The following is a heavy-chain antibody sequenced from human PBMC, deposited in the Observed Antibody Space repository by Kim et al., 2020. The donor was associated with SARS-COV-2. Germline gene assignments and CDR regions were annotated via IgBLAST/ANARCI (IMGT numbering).Heavy chain of an antibody. J-gene: IGHJ5*02. Sequence: ASVKVSCKASGYTFTGYYMHGVRQAPGQGLEWMGRINPNSGGTNYAQKFQGRVTMTRDTSISTAYMELSRLRSDDTAVYYCARDRTGQGWFDPWGQGTLVTVSS. CDR1: GYTFTGYY. V-gene: IGHV1-2*06. CDR3: ARDRTGQGWFDP. D-gene: IGHD3-9*01. CDR2: INPNSGGT.